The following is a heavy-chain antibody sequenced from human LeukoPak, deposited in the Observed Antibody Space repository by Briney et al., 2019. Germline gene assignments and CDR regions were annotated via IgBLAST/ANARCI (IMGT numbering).Heavy chain of an antibody. Sequence: GGSLRLSCAASGFTFSSYWMHWVRQGPGKGLVWVARINMDGSTISYADFVKGRFTISRDNAKNTLYLQMNSLRAEDTAVYFCARDPPSSGWSFDCWGQGTLVTVSS. CDR3: ARDPPSSGWSFDC. J-gene: IGHJ4*02. V-gene: IGHV3-74*01. CDR2: INMDGSTI. D-gene: IGHD6-19*01. CDR1: GFTFSSYW.